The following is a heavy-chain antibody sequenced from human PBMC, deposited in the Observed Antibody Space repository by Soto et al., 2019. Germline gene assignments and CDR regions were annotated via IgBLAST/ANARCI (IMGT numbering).Heavy chain of an antibody. V-gene: IGHV4-30-2*01. CDR2: IYHSGST. Sequence: SETLSLTCAVSGGSISSGGYSWSWIRQPPGKGLEWIGYIYHSGSTYYNPSLKSRVTISVDRSKNQFSLKLSSVTAADPAVYYCAREIGMVRGRPHGYYYYYGMDVWGQGTTVTVSS. J-gene: IGHJ6*02. CDR3: AREIGMVRGRPHGYYYYYGMDV. CDR1: GGSISSGGYS. D-gene: IGHD3-10*01.